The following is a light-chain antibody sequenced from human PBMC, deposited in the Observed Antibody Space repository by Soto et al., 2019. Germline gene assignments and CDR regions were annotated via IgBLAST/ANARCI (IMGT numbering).Light chain of an antibody. J-gene: IGKJ4*01. Sequence: EILMTQSPATLSLSPGETATLSCGASQSVGSNLAWYQQKPGQAPRLLIYGASTRATNIPTRFSGSGSGTAFTLTISRLQSEDFAVYYCQQYSNWVTFGGGTQVEIE. V-gene: IGKV3-15*01. CDR2: GAS. CDR3: QQYSNWVT. CDR1: QSVGSN.